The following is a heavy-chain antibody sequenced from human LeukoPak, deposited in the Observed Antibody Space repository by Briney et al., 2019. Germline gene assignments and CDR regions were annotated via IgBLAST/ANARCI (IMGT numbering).Heavy chain of an antibody. D-gene: IGHD6-19*01. V-gene: IGHV4-39*01. Sequence: SETLSLTCTVSGGSISSSSYYWGWIRQPPWKGLEWIGSIYHSGSTYYNPSLKSRVTISVDTSKNQFSLKLSSVTAADTAVYYCARLGWQWLVYAFDIWGQGTMVTVSS. CDR3: ARLGWQWLVYAFDI. CDR2: IYHSGST. CDR1: GGSISSSSYY. J-gene: IGHJ3*02.